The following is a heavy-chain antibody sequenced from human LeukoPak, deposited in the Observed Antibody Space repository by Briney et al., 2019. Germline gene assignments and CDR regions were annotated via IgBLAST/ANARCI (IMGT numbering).Heavy chain of an antibody. J-gene: IGHJ4*02. D-gene: IGHD3-22*01. CDR2: ISSSGGST. CDR3: ARDIYYYDSSGYYFPGGSDY. Sequence: PGGSLRLSCAASGFTFSSYAMTWVRQAPGKGLEWVSTISSSGGSTYHADSVKGRLTISRDNSKNTLSLHMNSLRAEDTAVYYCARDIYYYDSSGYYFPGGSDYWGQGTLVTVSS. V-gene: IGHV3-23*01. CDR1: GFTFSSYA.